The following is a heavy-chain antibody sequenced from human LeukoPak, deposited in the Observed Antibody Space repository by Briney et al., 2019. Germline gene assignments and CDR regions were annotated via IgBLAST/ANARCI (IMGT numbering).Heavy chain of an antibody. V-gene: IGHV3-7*01. D-gene: IGHD2-15*01. Sequence: PGGSLRLSCAASGFTFSDYWMTWVRQAPGKGLEWVANIRQDGSEKYHVDSVKGRFTISRDNAKNSVYLQMNSLRAEDTAVYYCARISCSRSSCYGVYDYWGREAWSQSPQ. CDR3: ARISCSRSSCYGVYDY. J-gene: IGHJ4*02. CDR2: IRQDGSEK. CDR1: GFTFSDYW.